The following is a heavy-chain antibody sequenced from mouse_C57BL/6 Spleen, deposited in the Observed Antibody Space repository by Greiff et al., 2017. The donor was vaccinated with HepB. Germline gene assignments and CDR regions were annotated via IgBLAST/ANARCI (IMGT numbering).Heavy chain of an antibody. V-gene: IGHV5-12*01. CDR1: GFTFSDYY. D-gene: IGHD1-1*01. CDR3: ARHEYYGSFDY. J-gene: IGHJ2*01. CDR2: ISNGGGST. Sequence: EVKLVESGGGLVQPGGSLKLSCAASGFTFSDYYMYWVRQTPEKRLEWVAYISNGGGSTYYPDTVKGRFTISRDNANNTLYLQMSRLKSEDTAMYYCARHEYYGSFDYWGQGTTLTVSS.